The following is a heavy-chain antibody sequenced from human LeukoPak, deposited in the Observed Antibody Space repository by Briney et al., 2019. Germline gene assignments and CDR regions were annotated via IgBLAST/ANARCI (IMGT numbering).Heavy chain of an antibody. CDR2: ISGSGGST. D-gene: IGHD5-18*01. Sequence: GGSLRLSCAASGFTFSSYAMTWVRQAPGKGLEWLSVISGSGGSTYYADSVKGRFPISKDNSKNTLYLQMNSLRAEDTAVYYCAKVRGGYTYGPFDDWGQGTLVTVSS. V-gene: IGHV3-23*01. CDR3: AKVRGGYTYGPFDD. J-gene: IGHJ4*02. CDR1: GFTFSSYA.